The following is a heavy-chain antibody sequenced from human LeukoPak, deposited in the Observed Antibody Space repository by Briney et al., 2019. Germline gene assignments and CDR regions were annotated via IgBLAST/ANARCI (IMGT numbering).Heavy chain of an antibody. CDR1: GSRFTSYW. D-gene: IGHD5-12*01. CDR3: ARYSGYDLRYYYGMDV. J-gene: IGHJ6*02. V-gene: IGHV5-51*01. CDR2: IYPGDSDT. Sequence: GASLKISCKGSGSRFTSYWIGWVRQMPGKGLEWMGIIYPGDSDTRYSPSFQGQVTISADKSISTAYLQWSSLKASDTAMYYCARYSGYDLRYYYGMDVWGQGTTVTVSS.